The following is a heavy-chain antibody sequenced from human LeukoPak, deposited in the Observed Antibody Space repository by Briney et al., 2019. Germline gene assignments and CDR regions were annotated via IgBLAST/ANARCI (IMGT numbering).Heavy chain of an antibody. J-gene: IGHJ3*02. V-gene: IGHV3-7*01. Sequence: GGSLRLSCAVSGFTVSGNYMSWVRQAPGKGLEWVANIKQDGSEKYYVDSVKGRFTISRDNAKNSLYLQMNSLRAEDTAVYYCAREGFASVTYNAFDIWGQGTMVTVSS. D-gene: IGHD2-21*01. CDR2: IKQDGSEK. CDR3: AREGFASVTYNAFDI. CDR1: GFTVSGNY.